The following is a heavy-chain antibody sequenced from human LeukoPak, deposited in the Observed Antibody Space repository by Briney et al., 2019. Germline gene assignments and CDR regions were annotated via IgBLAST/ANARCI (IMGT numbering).Heavy chain of an antibody. CDR2: ISSSSSYI. Sequence: PGGSLRLSCAASGFTFSSYSMNWVRQAPGKGLEWVSSISSSSSYIYYADSVKGRFTISRDNAKNSLYLQMNSLRAEDTAVYYCARDCWDYGSGSYCGIDYWSQGTLVTVSS. D-gene: IGHD3-10*01. CDR3: ARDCWDYGSGSYCGIDY. CDR1: GFTFSSYS. V-gene: IGHV3-21*01. J-gene: IGHJ4*02.